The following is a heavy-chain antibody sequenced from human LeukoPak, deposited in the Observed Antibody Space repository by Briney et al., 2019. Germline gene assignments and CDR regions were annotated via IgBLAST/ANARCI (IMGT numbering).Heavy chain of an antibody. J-gene: IGHJ4*02. V-gene: IGHV3-23*01. CDR3: ARSWIQLWLLGY. Sequence: GGSLRLSCAASGFTSSSYAMSWVRQAPGKGLEWVSAISGSGGSTYYADSVKGRFTISRDNSKNTLYLQMNSLRAEDTAVYYCARSWIQLWLLGYWGQGTLVTVSS. CDR1: GFTSSSYA. CDR2: ISGSGGST. D-gene: IGHD5-18*01.